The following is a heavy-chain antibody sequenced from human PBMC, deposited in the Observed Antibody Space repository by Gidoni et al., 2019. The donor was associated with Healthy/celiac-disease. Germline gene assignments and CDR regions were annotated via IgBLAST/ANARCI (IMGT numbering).Heavy chain of an antibody. CDR1: GGPISRSNW. Sequence: QVQLQESCSGLVKPSGTLSLTCAVSGGPISRSNWWSWVRQPPGKGLEWIGEIYHSGSTNYNPSLKSRVTISVDKSKNQFSLKLSSVTAADTAVYYCARSPDSSGYEYYFDYWGQGTLVTVSS. CDR3: ARSPDSSGYEYYFDY. V-gene: IGHV4-4*02. D-gene: IGHD3-22*01. J-gene: IGHJ4*02. CDR2: IYHSGST.